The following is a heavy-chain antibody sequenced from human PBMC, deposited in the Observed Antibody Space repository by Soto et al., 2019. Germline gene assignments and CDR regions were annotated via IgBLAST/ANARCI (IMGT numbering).Heavy chain of an antibody. Sequence: SETLSLTCTVSGGSITSDYSCWSWIRQPPGEGLGWIGHIFDSGTTYTNPSLRSQVAISLDTSKNHFSLTLSSVTAEDTALYYCAKDRPRRTSGYFFDYWGQGTPVTVSS. CDR3: AKDRPRRTSGYFFDY. CDR2: IFDSGTT. J-gene: IGHJ4*02. CDR1: GGSITSDYSC. V-gene: IGHV4-30-4*01. D-gene: IGHD1-1*01.